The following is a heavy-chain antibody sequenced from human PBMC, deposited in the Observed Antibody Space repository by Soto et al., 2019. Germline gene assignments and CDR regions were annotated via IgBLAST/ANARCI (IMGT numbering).Heavy chain of an antibody. CDR1: GYTFTSYG. Sequence: ASVKVSCKASGYTFTSYGISWVRQAPGQGLEWMGWISAYNGNTNYAQKLQGRVTMTTDTSTSTAYMELRSLRSDDTAVYYCARAFSSSWIYNWFDPWGQGTLVTVS. D-gene: IGHD6-13*01. CDR2: ISAYNGNT. V-gene: IGHV1-18*01. CDR3: ARAFSSSWIYNWFDP. J-gene: IGHJ5*02.